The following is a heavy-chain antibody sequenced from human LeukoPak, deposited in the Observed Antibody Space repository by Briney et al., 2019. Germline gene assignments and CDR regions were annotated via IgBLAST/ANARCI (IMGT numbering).Heavy chain of an antibody. J-gene: IGHJ4*02. CDR1: GFTLSSYA. V-gene: IGHV3-23*01. CDR3: AKGSSGSRPYYFDY. Sequence: GGSLRLSCAASGFTLSSYAMSWVRQEPGEGLGWVSAITDSGGSTYYSDSVKGRFTISRDNSKNTLYLQMNTLRAEDTAIYYCAKGSSGSRPYYFDYWGQGTLVTVSS. D-gene: IGHD3-22*01. CDR2: ITDSGGST.